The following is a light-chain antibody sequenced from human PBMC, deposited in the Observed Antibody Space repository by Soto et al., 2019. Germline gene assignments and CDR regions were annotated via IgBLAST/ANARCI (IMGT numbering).Light chain of an antibody. J-gene: IGKJ1*01. CDR1: QSVSSY. V-gene: IGKV3-11*01. CDR3: QQRSNWPWT. Sequence: EIVLTQSPPTLSLSPGEIATLSGSASQSVSSYLAWYQQKPGQAPRLLIYDASNRATGIPARFSGSGSGTDFTLTISSLEPEDFAIYYCQQRSNWPWTFGQGTKVDIK. CDR2: DAS.